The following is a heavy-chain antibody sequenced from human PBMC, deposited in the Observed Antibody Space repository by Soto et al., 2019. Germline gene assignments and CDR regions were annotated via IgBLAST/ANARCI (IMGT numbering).Heavy chain of an antibody. CDR1: GYSFTSYW. Sequence: GESLKISCKGSGYSFTSYWISWVRQMPGKGLEWMGRIDPSDSYTNYSPSFQGHVTISADKSISTAYLQWSSLKASDTAMYYCASGYCSSTSCRPYYYGMDVWGQGTTVTV. V-gene: IGHV5-10-1*01. J-gene: IGHJ6*02. CDR2: IDPSDSYT. D-gene: IGHD2-2*01. CDR3: ASGYCSSTSCRPYYYGMDV.